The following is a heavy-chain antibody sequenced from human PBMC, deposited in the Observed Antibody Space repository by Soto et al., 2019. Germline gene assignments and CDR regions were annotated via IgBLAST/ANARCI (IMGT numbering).Heavy chain of an antibody. V-gene: IGHV1-18*01. Sequence: QGQLVQSGAEVKKPGASVKVSCKASGYTFTSYGISWVRQAPGQGLEWMGWISAYNGNTNYVQKLQGRVTMTTDTSTSTAYMELRSLRSDDTAVYYCARVRGFYDSSGYPPAYWGQGTLVTVSS. CDR3: ARVRGFYDSSGYPPAY. CDR2: ISAYNGNT. J-gene: IGHJ4*02. D-gene: IGHD3-22*01. CDR1: GYTFTSYG.